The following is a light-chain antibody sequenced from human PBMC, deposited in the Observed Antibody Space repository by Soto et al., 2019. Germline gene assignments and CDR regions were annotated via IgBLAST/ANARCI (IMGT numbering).Light chain of an antibody. J-gene: IGKJ4*01. CDR1: QNVYNN. Sequence: EIVMTQSPATLSVSPGEGATLSCKASQNVYNNLAWYQQRPGQPPRLLTYDASTRATGISARFSGSGYGTEVTLTLSRLQSEDFAVYFFQQCRNWPLTFGGGTKVEIK. V-gene: IGKV3-15*01. CDR3: QQCRNWPLT. CDR2: DAS.